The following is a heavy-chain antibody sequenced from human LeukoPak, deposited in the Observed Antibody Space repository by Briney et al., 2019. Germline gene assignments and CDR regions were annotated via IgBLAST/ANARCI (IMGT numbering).Heavy chain of an antibody. D-gene: IGHD5-18*01. Sequence: SETLSLTCTVSGGFISSGGYYWSWIRQHPGKGLEWIGYIYYSGSTYYNPSLKSRVTISVDTSKNQFSLKLSSVTAADTAVYYCARFSGYSYGYYFDYWGQGTLVTVSS. J-gene: IGHJ4*02. CDR2: IYYSGST. CDR3: ARFSGYSYGYYFDY. V-gene: IGHV4-31*03. CDR1: GGFISSGGYY.